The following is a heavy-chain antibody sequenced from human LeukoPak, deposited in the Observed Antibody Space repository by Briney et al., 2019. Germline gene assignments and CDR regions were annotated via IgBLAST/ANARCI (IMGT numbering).Heavy chain of an antibody. Sequence: SETLSLTCAVYGGSFSGYYWSWIRQPPGKGLEWIGEINHSGSTNYNPSLKSRVTISVDTSKNQFSLKLSSVTAADTAVYYCARSTGYSYGAVGYWGQGTLVTVSS. D-gene: IGHD5-18*01. CDR3: ARSTGYSYGAVGY. CDR2: INHSGST. V-gene: IGHV4-34*01. J-gene: IGHJ4*02. CDR1: GGSFSGYY.